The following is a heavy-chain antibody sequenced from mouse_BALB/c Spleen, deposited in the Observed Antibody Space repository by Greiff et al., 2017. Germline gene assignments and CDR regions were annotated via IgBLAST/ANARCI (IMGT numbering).Heavy chain of an antibody. V-gene: IGHV5-4*02. CDR3: ASAHYYGSPFDY. J-gene: IGHJ2*01. CDR1: GFTFSDYY. Sequence: EVQLVESGGGLVKPGGSLKLSCAASGFTFSDYYMYWVRQTPEKRLEWVATISDGGSYTYYPDSVKGRFTISRDNAKNNLYLQMSSLKSEDTAMYYCASAHYYGSPFDYWGQGTTLTVSS. D-gene: IGHD1-1*01. CDR2: ISDGGSYT.